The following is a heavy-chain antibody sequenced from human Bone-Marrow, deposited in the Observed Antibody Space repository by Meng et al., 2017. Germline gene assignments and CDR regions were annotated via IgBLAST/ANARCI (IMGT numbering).Heavy chain of an antibody. CDR2: IRSKAYGGTT. Sequence: GESLKISCTASGFTFGDYAMSWFRQAPGKGLEWVGFIRSKAYGGTTEYAASVKGRFTISRDDSKSIAYLQMNSLKTEDTAVYYCTRRSYGDYLDAFDIWGQGTMVTVSS. V-gene: IGHV3-49*03. D-gene: IGHD4-17*01. CDR1: GFTFGDYA. CDR3: TRRSYGDYLDAFDI. J-gene: IGHJ3*02.